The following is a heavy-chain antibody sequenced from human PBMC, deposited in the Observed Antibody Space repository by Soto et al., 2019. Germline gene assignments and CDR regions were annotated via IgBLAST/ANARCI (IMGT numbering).Heavy chain of an antibody. V-gene: IGHV1-2*02. D-gene: IGHD6-6*01. Sequence: QVHLVQSGAEVKKPGASVKVSCKASGYTFTGYYMHWVRQAPGQGLEWMGWISPNSGGSNFAHKFQGRVTMTTDTSINTAYMELGRLTYDDTAVYYCARDRVPFSSSSGHYYYGMDVWGQGTTVTVSS. CDR3: ARDRVPFSSSSGHYYYGMDV. CDR2: ISPNSGGS. CDR1: GYTFTGYY. J-gene: IGHJ6*02.